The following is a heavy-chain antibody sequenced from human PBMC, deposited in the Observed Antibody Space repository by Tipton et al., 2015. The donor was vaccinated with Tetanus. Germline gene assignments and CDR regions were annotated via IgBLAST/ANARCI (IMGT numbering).Heavy chain of an antibody. J-gene: IGHJ3*01. CDR3: ARGGRDAYNNPLGAFDV. CDR2: ISHSGSS. D-gene: IGHD5-24*01. Sequence: TLSLTCTVSGGSFSLYYWNWVRQSPGKGLEWIGVISHSGSSSYSPSLKSRVTISVDTSKNQFSLRLRSVAAADTAVYYCARGGRDAYNNPLGAFDVWGRGTTVTVSS. CDR1: GGSFSLYY. V-gene: IGHV4-34*01.